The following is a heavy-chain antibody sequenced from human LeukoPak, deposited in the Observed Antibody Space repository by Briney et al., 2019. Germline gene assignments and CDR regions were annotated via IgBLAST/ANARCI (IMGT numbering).Heavy chain of an antibody. Sequence: GGSLRLSCSASGFNVSNNYRNGVRQAPGKGLEWVSVIFSSGPTYYADSVKGRFTISRDTSKNALYLQMNSLRAEDTAVYYSAMSGLGFGEFRGIEYRGQGTLVTVSS. CDR3: AMSGLGFGEFRGIEY. D-gene: IGHD3-10*01. CDR2: IFSSGPT. CDR1: GFNVSNNY. V-gene: IGHV3-53*01. J-gene: IGHJ4*02.